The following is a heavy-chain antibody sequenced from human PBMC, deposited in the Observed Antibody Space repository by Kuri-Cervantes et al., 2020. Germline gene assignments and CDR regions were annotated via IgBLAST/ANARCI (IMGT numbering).Heavy chain of an antibody. CDR3: ARAGLSQEMATPFDY. V-gene: IGHV1-46*01. CDR2: INPSGGST. D-gene: IGHD5-24*01. Sequence: ASVKVSCKVSGYTLTELSMHWVRQAPGQGLEWMGIINPSGGSTSYAQKFQGRVTMTRDTSTSTVYMELSSLRSEDTAVYYCARAGLSQEMATPFDYWGQGTLVTVSS. J-gene: IGHJ4*02. CDR1: GYTLTELS.